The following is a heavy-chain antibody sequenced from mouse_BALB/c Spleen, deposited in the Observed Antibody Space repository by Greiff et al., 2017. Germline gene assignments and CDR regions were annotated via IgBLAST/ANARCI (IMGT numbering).Heavy chain of an antibody. CDR1: GYTFTSYD. V-gene: IGHV1S33*01. D-gene: IGHD2-1*01. J-gene: IGHJ3*01. CDR3: AIEGGNSWLAY. CDR2: IYSGDGST. Sequence: LQQPGPELVKPGALVKISCKASGYTFTSYDINWVKQRPGQGLAWIGWIYSGDGSTKYNEKFKGKATLTAGKSSSTAYMPLSSLTSENSAGYLCAIEGGNSWLAYWGQGTLVTVSA.